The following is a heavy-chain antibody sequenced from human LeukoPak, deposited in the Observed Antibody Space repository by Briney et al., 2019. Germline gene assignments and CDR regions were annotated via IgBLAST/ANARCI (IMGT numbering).Heavy chain of an antibody. CDR2: IYSGGAT. Sequence: PGGSLRLSCAASGFTFSTYAMTWVRQAPGKGLEWVSVIYSGGATYYADSVKGRFTISRDNFKKTLFLQMNSLRAEDTAVYYCAPVVPTADFDYWGQGTLVTVSS. CDR1: GFTFSTYA. V-gene: IGHV3-53*01. D-gene: IGHD2-2*01. CDR3: APVVPTADFDY. J-gene: IGHJ4*02.